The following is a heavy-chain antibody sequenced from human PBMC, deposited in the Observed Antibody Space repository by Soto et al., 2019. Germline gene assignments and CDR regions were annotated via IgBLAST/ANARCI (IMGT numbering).Heavy chain of an antibody. CDR3: ARWEPYDSSGYLDY. J-gene: IGHJ4*02. CDR1: GGSISSGGYY. Sequence: QVQLQESGPGLVKPSQTLSLTCTVSGGSISSGGYYWSWIRQHPGKGLEWIGYIYYSGSTYYNPSRKSPGTISIDTSKSECSLKLSFVPAADTAVYYCARWEPYDSSGYLDYWGQGTMVMDSS. D-gene: IGHD3-22*01. CDR2: IYYSGST. V-gene: IGHV4-31*01.